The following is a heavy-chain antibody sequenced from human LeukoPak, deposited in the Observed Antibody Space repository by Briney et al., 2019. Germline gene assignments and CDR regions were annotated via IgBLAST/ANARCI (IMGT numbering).Heavy chain of an antibody. D-gene: IGHD6-13*01. V-gene: IGHV1-69*04. J-gene: IGHJ4*02. CDR2: IVPILGTA. CDR3: ARVPQGSSWPYYFDY. Sequence: SVKVSCKASGGTFSTYAISWVRQAPGQALEWVGRIVPILGTANYATNFQERVTITAESSTTTAYMALSSLRSEDTAVYYCARVPQGSSWPYYFDYWGQGTLVTVSS. CDR1: GGTFSTYA.